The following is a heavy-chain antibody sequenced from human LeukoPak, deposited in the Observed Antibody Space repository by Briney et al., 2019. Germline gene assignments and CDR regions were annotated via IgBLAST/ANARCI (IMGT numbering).Heavy chain of an antibody. CDR2: IYSGGST. Sequence: GGSLRLSCAASGFTVSSNYMSWVRQAPGKGLEWVSVIYSGGSTYYADSVKGRFTISRDNSKNTLYFQMNSLRAEDTAVYYCARVFPTQYYYDSSGYLDYWGQGTLVTVSS. CDR1: GFTVSSNY. CDR3: ARVFPTQYYYDSSGYLDY. J-gene: IGHJ4*02. V-gene: IGHV3-53*01. D-gene: IGHD3-22*01.